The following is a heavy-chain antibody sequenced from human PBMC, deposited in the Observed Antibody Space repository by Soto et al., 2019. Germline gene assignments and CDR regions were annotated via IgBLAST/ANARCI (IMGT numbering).Heavy chain of an antibody. CDR1: GFTFSSYA. CDR3: AQDIGYSSTWHKMEYLQY. D-gene: IGHD6-13*01. CDR2: ISGSGGST. J-gene: IGHJ1*01. V-gene: IGHV3-23*01. Sequence: PGGSLRLPCAASGFTFSSYAMSWARQAPGKGLEWVSAISGSGGSTYYADSVKGRLTISRDHSKNTLYQQLNSLRAQDTAVYYCAQDIGYSSTWHKMEYLQYWGKGILVTVSS.